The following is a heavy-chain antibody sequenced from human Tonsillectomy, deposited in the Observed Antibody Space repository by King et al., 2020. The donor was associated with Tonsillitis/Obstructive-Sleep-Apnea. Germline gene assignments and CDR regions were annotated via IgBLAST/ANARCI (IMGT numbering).Heavy chain of an antibody. J-gene: IGHJ4*02. CDR3: AKGREDSDCSVFDFDY. CDR1: GFTFDDYA. Sequence: VQLVESGGGLVQPGRSLRLSCAASGFTFDDYAIHWVRQAPGKGLEWVSGISWNGDKVAYAHSVRGRFTISRDNGKNSLYLQMNSLRAEDTAFYYCAKGREDSDCSVFDFDYWGQGTLVTVSS. V-gene: IGHV3-9*01. CDR2: ISWNGDKV. D-gene: IGHD2-21*02.